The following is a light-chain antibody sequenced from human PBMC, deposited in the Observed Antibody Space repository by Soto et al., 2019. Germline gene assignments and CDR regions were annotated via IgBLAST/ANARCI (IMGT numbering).Light chain of an antibody. CDR3: QQYNYYWT. V-gene: IGKV1-5*01. CDR1: QSISSW. Sequence: DIQMTPSPSTPSASVGDRVTITCRASQSISSWLAWYQQKPGKAPKLLIYDASNLESGVPSRFSGSGSGTEFSLTISSLQADDFATYYCQQYNYYWTFGQGTKVDIK. J-gene: IGKJ1*01. CDR2: DAS.